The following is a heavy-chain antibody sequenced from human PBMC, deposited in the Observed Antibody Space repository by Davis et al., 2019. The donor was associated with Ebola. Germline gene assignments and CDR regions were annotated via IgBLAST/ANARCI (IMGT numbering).Heavy chain of an antibody. CDR1: GFTFSSYD. CDR2: IGTARDT. J-gene: IGHJ3*02. V-gene: IGHV3-13*01. D-gene: IGHD2-15*01. CDR3: ARGGYCSGGSCYLDAFDI. Sequence: PGGSLRLSCAASGFTFSSYDMHWVRQATGKGLEWVSAIGTARDTYYPGSVKGRFTISRENAKNSLYLQMNSLRAGDTAVYYCARGGYCSGGSCYLDAFDIWGQGTMVTVSS.